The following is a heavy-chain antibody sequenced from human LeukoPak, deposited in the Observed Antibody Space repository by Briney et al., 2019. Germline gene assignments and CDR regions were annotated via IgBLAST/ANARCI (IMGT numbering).Heavy chain of an antibody. Sequence: SVKVSCKASGYTFTSYAISWVRQAPGRGLEWMGRIIPILGIANYAQKFQGRVTITADKSTSTAYMELSSLRSEDTAVYYCARPPNYDSSGYYYDYWGQGTLVTVSS. V-gene: IGHV1-69*04. CDR3: ARPPNYDSSGYYYDY. D-gene: IGHD3-22*01. J-gene: IGHJ4*02. CDR1: GYTFTSYA. CDR2: IIPILGIA.